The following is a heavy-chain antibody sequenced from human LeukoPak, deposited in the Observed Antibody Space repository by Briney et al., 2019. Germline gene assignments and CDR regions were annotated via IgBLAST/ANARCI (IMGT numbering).Heavy chain of an antibody. CDR2: FSYDGSTD. CDR1: GFTFSSFA. J-gene: IGHJ4*02. CDR3: ARDRHPRGYGGYDLGY. Sequence: QPGGSLRLSCAASGFTFSSFAMHWVRQAPGKGLEWVAVFSYDGSTDYYADSVRGRFTISRDNSKNTLYLQMNRLTTDDTAVYYCARDRHPRGYGGYDLGYWGQGILVTVSS. V-gene: IGHV3-30*01. D-gene: IGHD5-12*01.